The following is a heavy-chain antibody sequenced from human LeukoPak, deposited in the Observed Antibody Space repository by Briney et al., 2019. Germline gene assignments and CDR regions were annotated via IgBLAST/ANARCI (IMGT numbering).Heavy chain of an antibody. CDR1: GFTFSNAW. Sequence: GGSLRLSCAASGFTFSNAWMSWVRQAPGKGLEWVGRIKSKTDGGTTDYAAPVKGRFTISRDDSKNTLYLQMNSLKTEDTAVYYCAKDVGMIGYCSGGSCYAIDYWGQGTLVTVSS. V-gene: IGHV3-15*01. D-gene: IGHD2-15*01. J-gene: IGHJ4*02. CDR3: AKDVGMIGYCSGGSCYAIDY. CDR2: IKSKTDGGTT.